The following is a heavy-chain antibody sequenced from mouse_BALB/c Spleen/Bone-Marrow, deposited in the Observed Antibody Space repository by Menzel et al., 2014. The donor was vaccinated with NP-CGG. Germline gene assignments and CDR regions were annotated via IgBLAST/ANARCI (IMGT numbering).Heavy chain of an antibody. J-gene: IGHJ2*01. CDR3: TIGGLDY. CDR2: INPSNGGT. CDR1: GYTFTSYW. Sequence: LQESGAELVKPGVSVKLSCKASGYTFTSYWMHGVKLRPGQGFEWIGEINPSNGGTNYNEKFKRKATLTVDKSSSTAYMQLSSLTSEVSAVYYCTIGGLDYWGQGTPLTVSS. V-gene: IGHV1S16*01.